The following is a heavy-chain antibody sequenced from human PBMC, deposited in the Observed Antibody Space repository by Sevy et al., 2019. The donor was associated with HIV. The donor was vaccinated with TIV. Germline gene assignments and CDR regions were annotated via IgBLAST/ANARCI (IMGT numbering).Heavy chain of an antibody. D-gene: IGHD3-22*01. J-gene: IGHJ6*02. CDR2: IRSKAYGGKT. Sequence: GGSLRLSCTASGFTFGDYAMSWFRQAPGKGLEWVGFIRSKAYGGKTEYAAYVKGRFTISRGDSKSIAYLQMNSLKTEDTAAYYCTRDRDYYDSSGYPYGMDVWGQGTTVTVSS. CDR1: GFTFGDYA. V-gene: IGHV3-49*03. CDR3: TRDRDYYDSSGYPYGMDV.